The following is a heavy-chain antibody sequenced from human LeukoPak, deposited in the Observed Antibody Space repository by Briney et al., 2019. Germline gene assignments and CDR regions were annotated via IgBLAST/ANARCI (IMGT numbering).Heavy chain of an antibody. V-gene: IGHV4-59*08. CDR3: ARVHRAGYSYGQYYFDY. CDR2: IYYTGST. Sequence: SETLSITCTVSGGAISSYYWSWIRQPPGMRLEWIGYIYYTGSTNYNPSLKSRVTISVDTSKNQFSLKLSSVTAADTAVYYCARVHRAGYSYGQYYFDYWGQGTLVTVSS. D-gene: IGHD5-18*01. J-gene: IGHJ4*02. CDR1: GGAISSYY.